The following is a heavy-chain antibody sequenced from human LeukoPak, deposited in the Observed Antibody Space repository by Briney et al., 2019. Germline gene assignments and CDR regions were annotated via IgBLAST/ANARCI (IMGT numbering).Heavy chain of an antibody. Sequence: GGSLRLSCAASGFTFSSYGMHWVRQAPGKGLEWVAVISYDGSNNYYADSVKGRFTISRDNAKNTLYLQMNSLRAEDTAVYYCARETGLGLFDYWGQGTLVTVSS. CDR3: ARETGLGLFDY. J-gene: IGHJ4*02. CDR1: GFTFSSYG. D-gene: IGHD6-19*01. V-gene: IGHV3-30*03. CDR2: ISYDGSNN.